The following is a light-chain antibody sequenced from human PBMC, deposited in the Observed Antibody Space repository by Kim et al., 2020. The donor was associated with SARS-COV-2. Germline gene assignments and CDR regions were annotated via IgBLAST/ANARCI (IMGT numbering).Light chain of an antibody. CDR3: ASWDDILNGLL. J-gene: IGLJ2*01. CDR2: SND. Sequence: GRRVPISCSGRWSNIGAHSVKWYRQFPGAAPNILIHSNDKRSSGVPDRISGSVSGTSASLAISGLQFGDEAEYSCASWDDILNGLLFGGGTKVTVL. CDR1: WSNIGAHS. V-gene: IGLV1-44*01.